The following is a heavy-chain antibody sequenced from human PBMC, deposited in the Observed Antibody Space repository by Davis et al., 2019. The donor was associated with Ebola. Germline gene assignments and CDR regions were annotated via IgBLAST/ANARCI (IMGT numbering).Heavy chain of an antibody. V-gene: IGHV5-51*01. J-gene: IGHJ4*02. CDR1: GYSFTNYW. CDR3: ARQESLYGWIDH. CDR2: IYAGDSDT. D-gene: IGHD3-10*01. Sequence: GGSLRLSCKGSGYSFTNYWIAWVRQTPGKGLEWMGVIYAGDSDTRYSPSFEGQVTVSVDRSITTAYLQWSSLKASDTATYYCARQESLYGWIDHWGQGTLVTVSS.